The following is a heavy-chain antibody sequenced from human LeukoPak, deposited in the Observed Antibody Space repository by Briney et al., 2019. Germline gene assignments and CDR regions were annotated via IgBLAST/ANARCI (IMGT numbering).Heavy chain of an antibody. V-gene: IGHV3-23*01. Sequence: GGSLRLSCAASGFTFSSYAMSWVRQAPGKGLEWVSAISGSGGSTYYADSVKGRFTISRDNSKNTLYLQMNSLRAEDTAVYYCAKAMVVAATRIAYYFDYWGQGTLVTVSS. D-gene: IGHD2-15*01. CDR2: ISGSGGST. J-gene: IGHJ4*02. CDR3: AKAMVVAATRIAYYFDY. CDR1: GFTFSSYA.